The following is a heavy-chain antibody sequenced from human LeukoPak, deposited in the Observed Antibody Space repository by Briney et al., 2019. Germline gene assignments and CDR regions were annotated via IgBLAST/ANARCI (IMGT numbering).Heavy chain of an antibody. CDR1: GFTFTNAW. V-gene: IGHV3-15*01. CDR3: AAEYCGAYKY. J-gene: IGHJ4*02. Sequence: PGGSLRLSCAGSGFTFTNAWMSWARQAPGKGLEWVGCIKSKAVGGTTDYAAPVKGRFTISRDDSKDTLYLQMNSLKTEDMAVYYCAAEYCGAYKYWGQGTLVTVSS. D-gene: IGHD4-17*01. CDR2: IKSKAVGGTT.